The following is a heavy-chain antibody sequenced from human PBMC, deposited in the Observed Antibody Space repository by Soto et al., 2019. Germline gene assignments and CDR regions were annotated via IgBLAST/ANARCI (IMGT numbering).Heavy chain of an antibody. V-gene: IGHV4-4*07. CDR3: ARGQRFSDWFDP. CDR2: VYSSGGT. D-gene: IGHD3-3*01. CDR1: GGSMTSYY. J-gene: IGHJ5*02. Sequence: SETVSLTCTVSGGSMTSYYWTWIRQPAGRGLEWIGRVYSSGGTHYNPSLKSRVTISLDTSKNQFSLRLLSVTDADTAVYFCARGQRFSDWFDPWGQGTLLTVS.